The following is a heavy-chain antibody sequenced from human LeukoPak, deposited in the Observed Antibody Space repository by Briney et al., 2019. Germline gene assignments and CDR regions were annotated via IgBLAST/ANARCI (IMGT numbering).Heavy chain of an antibody. D-gene: IGHD2-2*01. CDR1: GGTFSNYA. J-gene: IGHJ4*02. CDR2: IIPIFGTA. Sequence: ASVKVSCKASGGTFSNYAISWVRQAPGQGLEWMGGIIPIFGTASYAQKFQGRVTITADESTSTAYMELSSLRSEDAAVYYCARGYPRVRNQLSYYFDYWGQGTLVTVSS. CDR3: ARGYPRVRNQLSYYFDY. V-gene: IGHV1-69*13.